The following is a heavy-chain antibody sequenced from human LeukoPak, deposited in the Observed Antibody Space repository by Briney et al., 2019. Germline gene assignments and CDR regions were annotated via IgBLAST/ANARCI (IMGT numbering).Heavy chain of an antibody. V-gene: IGHV4-30-2*01. CDR1: GGSISSGGYY. D-gene: IGHD1-26*01. CDR2: IYHSGST. Sequence: SETLSLTCTVSGGSISSGGYYWSWIRQPPGKGLEWIGYIYHSGSTYYNPSLKSRVTISVDRSKNQFSLKLSSVTAADTAVYYCAEGVVGANAFDIWGQGTMVTVSS. CDR3: AEGVVGANAFDI. J-gene: IGHJ3*02.